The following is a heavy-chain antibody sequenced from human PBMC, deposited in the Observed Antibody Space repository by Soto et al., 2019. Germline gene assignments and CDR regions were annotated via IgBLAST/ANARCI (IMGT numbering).Heavy chain of an antibody. J-gene: IGHJ6*03. D-gene: IGHD6-19*01. CDR3: ASLKGRHSSGLGYYYYYYMDV. CDR2: INHSGST. V-gene: IGHV4-34*01. Sequence: SETLSLTCAVYGGSFSGYYWSWIRQPPGKGLEWIGEINHSGSTNYNPSLKSRVTISVDTSKNQFSLKLSSVTAADTAVYYCASLKGRHSSGLGYYYYYYMDVWGKGTTVTVSS. CDR1: GGSFSGYY.